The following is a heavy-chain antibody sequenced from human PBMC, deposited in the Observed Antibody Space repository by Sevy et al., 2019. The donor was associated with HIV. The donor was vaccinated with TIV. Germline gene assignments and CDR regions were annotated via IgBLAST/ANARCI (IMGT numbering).Heavy chain of an antibody. V-gene: IGHV3-30-3*01. CDR3: ANAYSGSYSHSYLYALDV. CDR1: GFTFSSSS. J-gene: IGHJ6*02. CDR2: TSYDGSHK. D-gene: IGHD1-26*01. Sequence: GGSLRLSCAASGFTFSSSSMHWVRQAPGKGLEWVAVTSYDGSHKYYADSVKGRFTISRDNSKNTVYLEMNSLRNEDTAIYFCANAYSGSYSHSYLYALDVWGQGTTVTVSS.